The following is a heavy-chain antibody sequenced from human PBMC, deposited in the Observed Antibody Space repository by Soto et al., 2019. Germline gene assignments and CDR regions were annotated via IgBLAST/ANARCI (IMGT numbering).Heavy chain of an antibody. CDR1: GFTFSGYA. J-gene: IGHJ6*02. CDR3: ARDDSPPSSSWYPIYYYYYGMDV. V-gene: IGHV3-30-3*01. CDR2: ISYDGSNK. D-gene: IGHD6-13*01. Sequence: QVQLVESGGGVVQPGRSLRLSCAASGFTFSGYAMHWVRQAPGKGLEWVAVISYDGSNKYYADSVKGRFTISRDNSKNTLYLQMNSLRAEDTAVYYCARDDSPPSSSWYPIYYYYYGMDVWGQGTTVTVSS.